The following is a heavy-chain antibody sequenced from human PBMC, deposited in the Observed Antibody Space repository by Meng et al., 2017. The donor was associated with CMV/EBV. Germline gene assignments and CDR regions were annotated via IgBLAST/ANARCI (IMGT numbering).Heavy chain of an antibody. CDR2: INHSGST. D-gene: IGHD6-19*01. V-gene: IGHV4-34*01. CDR3: ARGRSGWFTRSPHRNWFDP. CDR1: GGSFSGYY. Sequence: SETLSLTCAAYGGSFSGYYWSWIRQPPGKGLEWIGEINHSGSTNYNPSLKSRVTISVDTSKNQFSLKLSSVTAADTAVYYCARGRSGWFTRSPHRNWFDPWGQGTLVTVSS. J-gene: IGHJ5*02.